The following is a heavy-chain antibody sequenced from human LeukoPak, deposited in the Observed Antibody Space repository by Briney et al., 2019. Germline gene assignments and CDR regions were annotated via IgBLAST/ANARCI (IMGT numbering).Heavy chain of an antibody. Sequence: GGSLRLSCAASGFSFNSYAMTWVRQAPGKGLEWVSIISSSGDSPYYADSVKGRFTISRDNSKNTLYLQVSSLRAEDTAIYYCAKVWMGVAANPSFDYWGQGTLVTVSS. CDR2: ISSSGDSP. V-gene: IGHV3-23*01. CDR3: AKVWMGVAANPSFDY. D-gene: IGHD2-15*01. CDR1: GFSFNSYA. J-gene: IGHJ4*02.